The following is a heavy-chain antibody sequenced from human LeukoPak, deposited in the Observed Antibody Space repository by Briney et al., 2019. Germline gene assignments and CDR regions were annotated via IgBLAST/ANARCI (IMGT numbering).Heavy chain of an antibody. V-gene: IGHV1-2*02. CDR1: GYSFTGYY. CDR3: ARGGHYRLHYYESSGDY. Sequence: ASVKVSCKASGYSFTGYYMHWVRQAPGQGLEWMGWINPNSGDTNYAQKLQGRVTMSTDTSTSTAYMELRSLRSDDTAVYYCARGGHYRLHYYESSGDYWGQGTLVTVSS. CDR2: INPNSGDT. J-gene: IGHJ4*02. D-gene: IGHD3-22*01.